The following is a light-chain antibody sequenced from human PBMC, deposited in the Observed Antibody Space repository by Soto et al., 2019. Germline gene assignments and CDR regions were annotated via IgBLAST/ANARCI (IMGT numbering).Light chain of an antibody. CDR3: QLYDSSSWT. CDR2: GAS. Sequence: EFVLTQSPGTLSLSPGDTATLSCRASQSVSNTYLAWYQQKPGQAPRLLIYGASSRATGFPDRFSGSGSGTDFTLTISRLETEDFAVYYCQLYDSSSWTFGQGTKVDIK. CDR1: QSVSNTY. J-gene: IGKJ1*01. V-gene: IGKV3-20*01.